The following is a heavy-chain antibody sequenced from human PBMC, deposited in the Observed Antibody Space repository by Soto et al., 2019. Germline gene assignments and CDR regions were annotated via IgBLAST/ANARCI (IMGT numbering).Heavy chain of an antibody. J-gene: IGHJ2*01. V-gene: IGHV3-30-3*01. D-gene: IGHD3-3*01. CDR1: GFTFRNYA. Sequence: QVQLVESGGGVVQPGRSLRLSCAVSGFTFRNYAMHWVRQAPGKGLEWVAIVSHDGNNQYYADSAKGRFTIFRDNSENTLYLQIISLRTEDTAVFYCARDGATQIWRPWYFDLWGRGNLVTVSS. CDR2: VSHDGNNQ. CDR3: ARDGATQIWRPWYFDL.